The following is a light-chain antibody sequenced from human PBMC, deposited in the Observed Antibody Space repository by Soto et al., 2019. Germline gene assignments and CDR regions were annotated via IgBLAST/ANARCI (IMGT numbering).Light chain of an antibody. CDR3: SSYAGSNNFDV. V-gene: IGLV2-8*01. J-gene: IGLJ1*01. CDR2: EVS. CDR1: SSDVGGYNY. Sequence: QSALTQPPSASGSPGQSVTISCTGTSSDVGGYNYVSWYQQHPGKAPKLMIYEVSKRPSGVPDRFSGSKSGNTASLTVSGLQGEDEADYYCSSYAGSNNFDVFGTGTKLTVL.